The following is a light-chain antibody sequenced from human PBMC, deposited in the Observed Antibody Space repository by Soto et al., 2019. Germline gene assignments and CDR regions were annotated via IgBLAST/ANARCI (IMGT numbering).Light chain of an antibody. V-gene: IGKV3-20*01. J-gene: IGKJ1*01. CDR3: QQYGSSAWT. CDR1: QSVSSTY. Sequence: ELVLTQSPGTLSLSPGERATLSCRASQSVSSTYLAWYQQKPGQAPRLLIYGASSRATGIPDRFSGSGSGTDFTLTISRLEPGDFAVYYCQQYGSSAWTFGQGTKVEIK. CDR2: GAS.